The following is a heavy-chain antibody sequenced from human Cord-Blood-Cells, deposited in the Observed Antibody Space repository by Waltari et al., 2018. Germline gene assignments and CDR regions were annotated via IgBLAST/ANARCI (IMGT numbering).Heavy chain of an antibody. CDR2: IVVGSGNT. CDR1: GFTFTSSA. D-gene: IGHD1-26*01. CDR3: AADRGGSYGPDAFDI. V-gene: IGHV1-58*01. Sequence: QMQLVQSGPEVKKPGTSVKVSCKASGFTFTSSAVQWVRQARGQRLEWIGWIVVGSGNTNYAQKFQERVTITRDMSTSTAYMELSSLRSEDTAVYYWAADRGGSYGPDAFDIWGQGTMVTVSS. J-gene: IGHJ3*02.